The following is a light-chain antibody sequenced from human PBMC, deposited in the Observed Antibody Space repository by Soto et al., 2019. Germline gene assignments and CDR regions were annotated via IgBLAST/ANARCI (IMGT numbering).Light chain of an antibody. CDR2: AAS. Sequence: DIQMTQSASSLSASVGDRVTITCRASQGISSYLAWYQQKPGKIPKLLIYAASTLQSGVPSRFSGSGSGTDFTLTISSLQPEDVATYYCQKYDSAPETFGQGTKVEIK. J-gene: IGKJ1*01. CDR3: QKYDSAPET. CDR1: QGISSY. V-gene: IGKV1-27*01.